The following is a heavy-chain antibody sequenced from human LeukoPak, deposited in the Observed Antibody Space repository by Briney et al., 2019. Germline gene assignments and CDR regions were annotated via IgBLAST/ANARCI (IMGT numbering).Heavy chain of an antibody. J-gene: IGHJ4*02. CDR3: ARGSIAPAPEFDY. V-gene: IGHV4-34*01. CDR2: INHSGST. D-gene: IGHD2/OR15-2a*01. Sequence: PSETLSLTCAVYGGSFSGYYWSWIRQPPGKGLEWIGEINHSGSTNYNPSLKSRVTISVDTSKNQFSLKLSSVTAADTAVYYCARGSIAPAPEFDYWGQGTLVTVSS. CDR1: GGSFSGYY.